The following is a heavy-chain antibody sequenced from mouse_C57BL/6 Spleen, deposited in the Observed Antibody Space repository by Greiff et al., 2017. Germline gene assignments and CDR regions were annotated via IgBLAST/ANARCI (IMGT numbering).Heavy chain of an antibody. CDR3: ARGEVYGYSDCAMDY. J-gene: IGHJ4*01. D-gene: IGHD1-2*01. Sequence: EVQLQQSGPELVKPGASVKIPCKASGYTFTDYYMDWVKQSHGKSLEWIGDINPNNGGTIYNQKFKGKATLTVDKSSSTAYMELRSLTSEDTAVCYCARGEVYGYSDCAMDYWGQGTSVTVSS. V-gene: IGHV1-18*01. CDR1: GYTFTDYY. CDR2: INPNNGGT.